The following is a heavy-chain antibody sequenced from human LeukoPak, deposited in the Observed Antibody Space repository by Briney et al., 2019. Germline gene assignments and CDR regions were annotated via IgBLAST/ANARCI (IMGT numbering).Heavy chain of an antibody. CDR1: GYTFTSYY. V-gene: IGHV1-2*02. CDR3: ARGPSGRDTAMVPPSLYYFDY. CDR2: INPNSGGT. J-gene: IGHJ4*02. Sequence: GASVKVSCKASGYTFTSYYMHWVRQAPGQGLEWMGWINPNSGGTNYAQKFQGRVTMTRDTSISTAYMELSRLRSDDTAVYYCARGPSGRDTAMVPPSLYYFDYWGQGTLVTVSS. D-gene: IGHD5-18*01.